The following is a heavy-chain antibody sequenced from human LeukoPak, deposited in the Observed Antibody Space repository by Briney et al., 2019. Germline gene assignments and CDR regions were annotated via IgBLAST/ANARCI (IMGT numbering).Heavy chain of an antibody. D-gene: IGHD3-22*01. CDR2: IHYSGGT. Sequence: SETLSLTCTVSGGSISSGGYYWSWIRQHPGKGLEWIGYIHYSGGTYYNPSLKSRVTISVDTSKNQFSLKLSSVTAADTAVYYCARDLGYYYDSSGLDYWGQGTLVTVSS. CDR3: ARDLGYYYDSSGLDY. V-gene: IGHV4-31*03. J-gene: IGHJ4*02. CDR1: GGSISSGGYY.